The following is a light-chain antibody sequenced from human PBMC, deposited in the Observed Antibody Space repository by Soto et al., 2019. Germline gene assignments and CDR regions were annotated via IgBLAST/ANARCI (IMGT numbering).Light chain of an antibody. CDR1: QTISSR. J-gene: IGKJ2*01. CDR2: KAT. CDR3: QQYNEFQYI. V-gene: IGKV1-5*03. Sequence: DIQMTQSPSSLSASVGDRVTITCRASQTISSRLAWYQQKPGQAPKLLIYKATYLQTGVASRFSGSGSGTEFSLTISSLQPDDFAVYYCQQYNEFQYIFGQGNRLDI.